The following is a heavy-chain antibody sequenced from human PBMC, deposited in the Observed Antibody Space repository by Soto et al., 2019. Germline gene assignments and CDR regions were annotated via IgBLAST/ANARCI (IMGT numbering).Heavy chain of an antibody. CDR2: ISYDGSNK. V-gene: IGHV3-30-3*01. CDR1: GFTFSSYA. J-gene: IGHJ6*02. CDR3: ARVSQFSGYSSSWYFSYGMDV. Sequence: GGSLRLSCAASGFTFSSYAMHWVRQAPGKGLEWVAVISYDGSNKYYADSVKGRFTISRDNSKNTLYLQMNSLRAEDTAVYYCARVSQFSGYSSSWYFSYGMDVWGQGTTVTVSS. D-gene: IGHD6-13*01.